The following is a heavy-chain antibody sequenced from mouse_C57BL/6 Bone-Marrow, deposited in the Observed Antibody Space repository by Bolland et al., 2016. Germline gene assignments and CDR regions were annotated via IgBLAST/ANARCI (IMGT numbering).Heavy chain of an antibody. Sequence: NSDGGSTYYPDTMERRFIISRDNTKKTLYLQMSSLRSEDTALYYCARRRFYSAMDYWGQGTS. V-gene: IGHV5-2*01. J-gene: IGHJ4*01. CDR3: ARRRFYSAMDY. D-gene: IGHD2-12*01. CDR2: NSDGGST.